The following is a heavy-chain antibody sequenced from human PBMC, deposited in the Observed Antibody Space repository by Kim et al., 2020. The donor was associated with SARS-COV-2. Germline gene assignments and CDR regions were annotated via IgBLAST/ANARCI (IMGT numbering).Heavy chain of an antibody. CDR3: ARRAAAGDFDY. J-gene: IGHJ4*02. CDR1: GGSVSSGSYY. Sequence: SETLSLTCTVSGGSVSSGSYYWSWIRQPPGKGLEWIGYIYYSGSTNYNPSLKSRVTISVDTSKNQFSLKLSSVTAADTAVYYCARRAAAGDFDYWGQGTLLTVSS. D-gene: IGHD6-13*01. CDR2: IYYSGST. V-gene: IGHV4-61*01.